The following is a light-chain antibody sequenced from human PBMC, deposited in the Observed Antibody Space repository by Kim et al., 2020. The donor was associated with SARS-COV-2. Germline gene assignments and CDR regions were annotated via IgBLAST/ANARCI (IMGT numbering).Light chain of an antibody. CDR2: AAS. CDR1: QGIRND. J-gene: IGKJ2*01. CDR3: LQHNSLYT. Sequence: LSASGGDGVTITCRARQGIRNDLGWYQQKPGKAPKRLIYAASSLQSGVPSRFSGSGCGTEFNLTISSLQPEDFATYYCLQHNSLYTFGQGTKLEI. V-gene: IGKV1-17*01.